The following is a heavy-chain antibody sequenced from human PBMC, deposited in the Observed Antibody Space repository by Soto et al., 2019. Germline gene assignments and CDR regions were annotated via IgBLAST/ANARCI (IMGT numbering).Heavy chain of an antibody. CDR2: IIPIFGTA. D-gene: IGHD2-15*01. V-gene: IGHV1-69*01. J-gene: IGHJ4*02. CDR1: GGTFSSYA. CDR3: AREGYSYVLVCSGSCYSEYYYFDY. Sequence: QVQLVQSGAEVKKPGSSVKVSCKASGGTFSSYAISWVRQAPGQGLEWMGGIIPIFGTANYAQKFQGRVTITADESTSKAYMELSSLRSEYTAVYYCAREGYSYVLVCSGSCYSEYYYFDYWGQGTLVTVSS.